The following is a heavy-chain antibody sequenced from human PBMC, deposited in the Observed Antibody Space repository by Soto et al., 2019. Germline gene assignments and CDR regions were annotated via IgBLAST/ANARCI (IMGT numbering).Heavy chain of an antibody. V-gene: IGHV3-11*05. Sequence: QVQLVESGGGLVKPGGSLRLSCAASGFTLSDYHMSWIRQAPGKGLEWVSYISSSSDYTNHADSVRGRFTISRDNAKNSLYLQINSLRAGDTAVYYCARDGHKELLFFDYWGQGTVVTVSS. D-gene: IGHD3-16*02. CDR1: GFTLSDYH. J-gene: IGHJ4*02. CDR2: ISSSSDYT. CDR3: ARDGHKELLFFDY.